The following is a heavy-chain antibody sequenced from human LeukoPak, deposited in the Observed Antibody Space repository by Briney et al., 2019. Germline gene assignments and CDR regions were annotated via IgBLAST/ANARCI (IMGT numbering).Heavy chain of an antibody. CDR2: ISYDGSNK. Sequence: QSGGSLRLSCAASGFTFSSYGMHWVRQAPGKGLEWVAVISYDGSNKYYADSVKGRFTISRDNSKNTLYLQMNSLRAEDTAVYYCAKEDGQWLINWFDPWGQGTLVTVSS. V-gene: IGHV3-30*18. CDR1: GFTFSSYG. J-gene: IGHJ5*02. D-gene: IGHD6-19*01. CDR3: AKEDGQWLINWFDP.